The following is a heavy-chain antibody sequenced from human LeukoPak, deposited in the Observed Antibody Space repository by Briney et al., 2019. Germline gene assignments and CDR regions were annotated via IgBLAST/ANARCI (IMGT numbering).Heavy chain of an antibody. CDR1: GFSFSTYG. V-gene: IGHV3-30*02. D-gene: IGHD6-19*01. J-gene: IGHJ4*02. CDR3: AKDLSYSSGWAFDY. Sequence: GGSLRLSCAASGFSFSTYGMHWLRQAPGKGREWVAFIRHDASSQYYADSVKGRFTISRDNSKNTLYLQMNSLRAEDKALYYCAKDLSYSSGWAFDYWGQGTLVTVSS. CDR2: IRHDASSQ.